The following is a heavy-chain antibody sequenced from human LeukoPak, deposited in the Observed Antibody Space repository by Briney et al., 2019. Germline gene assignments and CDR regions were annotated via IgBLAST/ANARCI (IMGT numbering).Heavy chain of an antibody. J-gene: IGHJ4*02. CDR1: GGSISSSSYY. CDR2: IYYSGST. D-gene: IGHD3-22*01. CDR3: ARHLFGSGYYPDY. V-gene: IGHV4-39*01. Sequence: SETLSLTCTVSGGSISSSSYYWGWIRQPPGKGLEWIGSIYYSGSTYYNPSLRTRVTISVDTSKKQFSLKLSSVTAADTAIYYCARHLFGSGYYPDYWGQGTLVTVSS.